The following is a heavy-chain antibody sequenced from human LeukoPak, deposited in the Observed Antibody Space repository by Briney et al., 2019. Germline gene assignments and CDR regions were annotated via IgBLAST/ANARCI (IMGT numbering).Heavy chain of an antibody. J-gene: IGHJ5*02. CDR2: INHSGST. CDR1: GGSFSGYY. V-gene: IGHV4-34*01. CDR3: ARKKGRRVVVITTGANWFDP. Sequence: SETLSLTCAVYGGSFSGYYWSRIRQPPGKGLEWIGEINHSGSTNYNPSLKSRVTISVDKSKNQSSLKLSSVTAADTAVYYCARKKGRRVVVITTGANWFDPWGQGTLVTVSS. D-gene: IGHD3-22*01.